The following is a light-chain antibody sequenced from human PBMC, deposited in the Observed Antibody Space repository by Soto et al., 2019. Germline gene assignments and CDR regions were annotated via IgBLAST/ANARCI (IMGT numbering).Light chain of an antibody. CDR2: EVT. CDR1: SSDVGGYNY. CDR3: SSFTGASTI. Sequence: SVLTQPPSVSGSPGQSVTISCTGTSSDVGGYNYVSWYQQHPGKAPKLVIYEVTKRPSGVPDRFSGSKSGNTASLTVSGLQAEDEADYYCSSFTGASTIFGTGTKVTVL. J-gene: IGLJ1*01. V-gene: IGLV2-8*01.